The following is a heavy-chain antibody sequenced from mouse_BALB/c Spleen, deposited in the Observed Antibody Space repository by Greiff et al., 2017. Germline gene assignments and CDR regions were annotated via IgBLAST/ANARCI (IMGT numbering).Heavy chain of an antibody. J-gene: IGHJ3*01. CDR2: ISSGSSTI. CDR3: ALKFAY. CDR1: GFTFSSFG. V-gene: IGHV5-17*02. Sequence: EVQVVESGGGLVQPGGSRKLSCAASGFTFSSFGMHWVRQAPEKGLEWVAYISSGSSTIYYADTVKGRFTISRDNPKNTLFLQMTSLRSEDTAMYYCALKFAYWGQGTLVTVSA.